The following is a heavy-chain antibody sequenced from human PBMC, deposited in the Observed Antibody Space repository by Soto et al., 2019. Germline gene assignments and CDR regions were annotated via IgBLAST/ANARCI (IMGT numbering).Heavy chain of an antibody. CDR3: ARDLRRKSGSYFDY. CDR2: ISYDGSNK. Sequence: GGSLRLSCAASGFTFSSYGMHWVRQAPGKGLEWVSAISYDGSNKYYADSVKGRFTISRDNAKNSLYLQVSSLRAEDTAIYYCARDLRRKSGSYFDYWGQGSPVTVSS. V-gene: IGHV3-30*03. CDR1: GFTFSSYG. J-gene: IGHJ4*02. D-gene: IGHD1-26*01.